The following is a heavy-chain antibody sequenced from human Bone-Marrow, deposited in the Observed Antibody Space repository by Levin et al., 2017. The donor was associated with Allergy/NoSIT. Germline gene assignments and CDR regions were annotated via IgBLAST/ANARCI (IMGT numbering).Heavy chain of an antibody. CDR2: ISFDGHKK. D-gene: IGHD3-10*02. V-gene: IGHV3-30*18. Sequence: AGGSLRLSCEASGFTFSHYGIHWVRQLPGKGLEWVAVISFDGHKKYYADSVKGRFTISRDNSKNTLYLQMDSLRPEDTAVYFCAKDTRRGHAYVTPLSWSHSFDSWGQGALVTVSS. CDR1: GFTFSHYG. J-gene: IGHJ4*02. CDR3: AKDTRRGHAYVTPLSWSHSFDS.